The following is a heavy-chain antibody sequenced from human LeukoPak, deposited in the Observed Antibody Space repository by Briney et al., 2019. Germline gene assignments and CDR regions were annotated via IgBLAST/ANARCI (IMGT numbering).Heavy chain of an antibody. D-gene: IGHD3-22*01. Sequence: GGSLRLSCAASGFTFSIYDMHWVCQAPGKGLEWVALIWTDGSNKYYADSVRGRFSISRDNSKNTLYLQMSSLRADDTAVYYCARDLTGHRGSFDIWGQGTVVTVSS. CDR1: GFTFSIYD. J-gene: IGHJ3*02. CDR2: IWTDGSNK. V-gene: IGHV3-33*01. CDR3: ARDLTGHRGSFDI.